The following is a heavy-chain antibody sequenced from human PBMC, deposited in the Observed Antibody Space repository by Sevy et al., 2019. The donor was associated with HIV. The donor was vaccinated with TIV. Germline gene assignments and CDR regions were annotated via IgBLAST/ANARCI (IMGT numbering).Heavy chain of an antibody. CDR3: ATHALSITIFGVVTRNWFDP. V-gene: IGHV4-39*01. D-gene: IGHD3-3*01. Sequence: SETLSLTCTVSGGSISRNSHYRGWIRQAPGKGLEWIGSIYDSGSTYYNPSLKSRVTISGDTSKNQFSLKLSSVTAADTAVYYCATHALSITIFGVVTRNWFDPWGQGTLVTVSS. CDR1: GGSISRNSHY. J-gene: IGHJ5*02. CDR2: IYDSGST.